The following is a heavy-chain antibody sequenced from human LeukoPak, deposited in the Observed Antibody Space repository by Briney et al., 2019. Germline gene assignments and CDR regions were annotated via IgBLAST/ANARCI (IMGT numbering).Heavy chain of an antibody. D-gene: IGHD3-3*01. Sequence: PSETLSLTCAVHGGSFSGYYLSWIRQPPGKWLEWIGEINHSGSTNYNPSLKSRVTISLDTSKNQFSLKLSSVTAADTAVYYCARADYDFWSGYFYWGQGTLVTVSS. CDR2: INHSGST. CDR1: GGSFSGYY. CDR3: ARADYDFWSGYFY. V-gene: IGHV4-34*01. J-gene: IGHJ4*02.